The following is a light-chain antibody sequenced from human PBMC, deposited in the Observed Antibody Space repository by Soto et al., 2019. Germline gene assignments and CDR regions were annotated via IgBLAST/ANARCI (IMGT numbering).Light chain of an antibody. J-gene: IGKJ1*01. CDR1: QTISRC. CDR2: DAS. V-gene: IGKV1-39*01. Sequence: DIQMTQSPSSLSGSVGDRVTITCRASQTISRCVAWYQQKPGKAPKLLIFDASTLQSGVPSRFSGSGSGTDFTLTISSLQPEDFATYYCQQHYSYPSTFGQGTKVDIK. CDR3: QQHYSYPST.